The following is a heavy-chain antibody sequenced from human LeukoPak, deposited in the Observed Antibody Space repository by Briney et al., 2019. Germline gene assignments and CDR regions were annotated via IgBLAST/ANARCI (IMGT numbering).Heavy chain of an antibody. Sequence: GESLKISCQASGYRFTNYWIGWLRQMPGKGLEWMGIIYPTDSDTRYSPSFQGQVTISADKSISTAYLQWSSLKASDTAMYYCARGALRTARYYYYGTDVWGQGTTVTVSS. CDR2: IYPTDSDT. D-gene: IGHD6-6*01. V-gene: IGHV5-51*01. CDR3: ARGALRTARYYYYGTDV. CDR1: GYRFTNYW. J-gene: IGHJ6*02.